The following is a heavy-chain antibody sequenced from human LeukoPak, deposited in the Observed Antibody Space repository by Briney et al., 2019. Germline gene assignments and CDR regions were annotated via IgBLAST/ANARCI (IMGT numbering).Heavy chain of an antibody. V-gene: IGHV1-8*03. CDR1: GYTFTSYD. J-gene: IGHJ4*02. Sequence: ASVKVSCKASGYTFTSYDINWARQATGQGLEWMGWMNPNSGNTGYAQKFQGGVTITRNTSISTAYMELSSLRSEDTAVYYCARSLARPTDYWGQGTLVTVSS. CDR3: ARSLARPTDY. CDR2: MNPNSGNT. D-gene: IGHD5-12*01.